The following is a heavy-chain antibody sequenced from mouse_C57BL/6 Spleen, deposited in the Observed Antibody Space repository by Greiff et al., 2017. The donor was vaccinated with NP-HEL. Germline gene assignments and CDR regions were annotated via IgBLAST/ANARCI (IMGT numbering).Heavy chain of an antibody. Sequence: QVQLQQSGAELARPGASVKLSCKASGYTFTSYGISWVKQRTGQGLEWIGEIYPRSGNTYYNEKFKGKATLTADKSSSTAYMELRSLTSEDSAVYFCARYDGYPYYYAMDYWGQRTSVTVSS. V-gene: IGHV1-81*01. CDR3: ARYDGYPYYYAMDY. J-gene: IGHJ4*01. CDR1: GYTFTSYG. CDR2: IYPRSGNT. D-gene: IGHD2-2*01.